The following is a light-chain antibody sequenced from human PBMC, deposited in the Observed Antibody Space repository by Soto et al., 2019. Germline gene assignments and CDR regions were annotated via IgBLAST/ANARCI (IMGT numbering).Light chain of an antibody. CDR1: QSISNY. V-gene: IGKV1-39*01. CDR2: AAS. CDR3: QQSYSTPLT. J-gene: IGKJ3*01. Sequence: DIQMTQSPSSLSASVGDRVTITCRASQSISNYLNWYQQKPGKAPKLLIYAASSLQSGVPSRFSGSGSGTDFTLTVSSLQPEDFATYYCQQSYSTPLTVGPGTKVDIK.